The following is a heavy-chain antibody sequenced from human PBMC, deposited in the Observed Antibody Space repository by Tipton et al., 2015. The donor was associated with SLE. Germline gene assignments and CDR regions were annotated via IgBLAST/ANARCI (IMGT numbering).Heavy chain of an antibody. J-gene: IGHJ4*02. CDR1: GGSISGYY. Sequence: TLSLTCTVSGGSISGYYWSWVRQPAGKGLEWIGRIFSSGSTIYNPSLKSRVTISVDTSKNQISLKLRSVAATDTAVYYCAGTPWLVRFEYWGQGTLVNVSP. D-gene: IGHD6-19*01. V-gene: IGHV4-4*07. CDR2: IFSSGST. CDR3: AGTPWLVRFEY.